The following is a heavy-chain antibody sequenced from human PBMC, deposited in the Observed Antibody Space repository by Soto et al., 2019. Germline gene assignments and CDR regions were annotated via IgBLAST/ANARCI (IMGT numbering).Heavy chain of an antibody. CDR1: GASIGSGGW. D-gene: IGHD2-8*02. J-gene: IGHJ5*02. V-gene: IGHV4-4*02. CDR3: ARHEGWTGPDQ. Sequence: PSETLSLTCAVSGASIGSGGWWSWVRQPPGKGLGWIAEIFHDGNTNYSPSLKSRVTISVDKSQNQFSLNVYSVTAADTAVYYCARHEGWTGPDQWGQGTLVTVS. CDR2: IFHDGNT.